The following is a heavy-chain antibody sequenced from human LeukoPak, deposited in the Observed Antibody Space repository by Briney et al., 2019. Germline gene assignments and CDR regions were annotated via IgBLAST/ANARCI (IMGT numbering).Heavy chain of an antibody. CDR1: GFTFSSYS. CDR2: ISSSSSYI. Sequence: GGSLRLSCAASGFTFSSYSMNWVRQAPGKGLEWVSSISSSSSYIYYADSVKGRFTISRDNAKNSLYLQMNSLRAEDTAVYYCARDLLKDTAMDYWGQGTLVTVS. V-gene: IGHV3-21*01. D-gene: IGHD5-18*01. J-gene: IGHJ4*02. CDR3: ARDLLKDTAMDY.